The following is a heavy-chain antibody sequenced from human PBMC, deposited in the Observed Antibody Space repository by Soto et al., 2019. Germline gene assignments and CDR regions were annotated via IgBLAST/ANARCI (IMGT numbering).Heavy chain of an antibody. CDR2: ISPKSGVT. CDR3: ARPPGYVSDWYYFDR. Sequence: AYGQGCCASPGYSFPGQHMHWVRQGRGQVFEWMGRISPKSGVTNYAQKFQGRVTMTWDTSLNTAYMELSSLMFEDTAVDDCARPPGYVSDWYYFDRWGQGTLVTVSA. J-gene: IGHJ4*02. CDR1: GYSFPGQH. V-gene: IGHV1-2*02. D-gene: IGHD3-9*01.